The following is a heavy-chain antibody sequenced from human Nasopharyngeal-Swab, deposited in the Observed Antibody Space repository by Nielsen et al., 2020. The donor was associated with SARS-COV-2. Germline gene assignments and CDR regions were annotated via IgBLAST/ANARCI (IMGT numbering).Heavy chain of an antibody. CDR1: GFTFSSYW. CDR2: INSDGSTT. J-gene: IGHJ2*01. Sequence: GGSLRLSCAASGFTFSSYWMHWVRQAPGKGLEWVSRINSDGSTTTYGDSVKDRFTISRDNAKNTLYLQVNSLRAEDTAVYYCAGGYRYFDLWGRGTLVTVSS. CDR3: AGGYRYFDL. V-gene: IGHV3-74*01.